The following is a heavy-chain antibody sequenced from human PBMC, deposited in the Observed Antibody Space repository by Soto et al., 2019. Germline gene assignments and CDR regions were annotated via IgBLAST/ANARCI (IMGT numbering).Heavy chain of an antibody. J-gene: IGHJ5*02. V-gene: IGHV4-61*01. CDR1: GGSVSSGSYY. CDR2: IYYSGST. CDR3: ARVWKVYDFWSGYYPSWFDP. D-gene: IGHD3-3*01. Sequence: PSETLSLTCTVSGGSVSSGSYYWSWIRQPPGKGLEWIGYIYYSGSTNYNPSLKSRVTISVDTSKNQFSLKLSSVTAADTAVYYFARVWKVYDFWSGYYPSWFDPWGQGTLVTVSS.